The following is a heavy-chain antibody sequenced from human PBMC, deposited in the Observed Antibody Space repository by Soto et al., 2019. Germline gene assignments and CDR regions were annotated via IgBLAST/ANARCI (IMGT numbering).Heavy chain of an antibody. CDR1: GFTFSSYG. J-gene: IGHJ4*02. Sequence: QVQLVESGGGVVQPGRSLRLSCAASGFTFSSYGMHWVRQAPDKGLEWVAVISYDGSNKYYADSVKGRFTISRDNSKNTLYLQMNSLRAEDTAVYYCAKGGYSYGDYWGQGTLVTVSS. CDR3: AKGGYSYGDY. V-gene: IGHV3-30*18. D-gene: IGHD5-18*01. CDR2: ISYDGSNK.